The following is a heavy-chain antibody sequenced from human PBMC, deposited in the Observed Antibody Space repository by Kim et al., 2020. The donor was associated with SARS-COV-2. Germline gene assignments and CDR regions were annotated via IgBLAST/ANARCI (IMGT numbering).Heavy chain of an antibody. CDR1: GGSFSGYY. CDR2: INHSGST. Sequence: SETLSLTCAVYGGSFSGYYWSWIRQPPGKGLEWIGEINHSGSTNYNPSLKSRVTISVDTSKNQFSLKLSSVTAADTAVYYCARVASVAVDPWGQGTLVTVSS. CDR3: ARVASVAVDP. V-gene: IGHV4-34*01. D-gene: IGHD3-3*02. J-gene: IGHJ5*02.